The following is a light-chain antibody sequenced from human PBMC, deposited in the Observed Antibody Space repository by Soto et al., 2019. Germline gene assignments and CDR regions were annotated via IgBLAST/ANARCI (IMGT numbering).Light chain of an antibody. Sequence: EIVMTQSPATLSVSPGGRATLSCMASQSISDTLAWYQQKPGQAPRLLIYGASRRATGFPARFSGSGSGTDFTLTISSLQSEDFAVYYCQQYDNWPWTFGQGDQGGY. CDR2: GAS. V-gene: IGKV3-15*01. J-gene: IGKJ1*01. CDR3: QQYDNWPWT. CDR1: QSISDT.